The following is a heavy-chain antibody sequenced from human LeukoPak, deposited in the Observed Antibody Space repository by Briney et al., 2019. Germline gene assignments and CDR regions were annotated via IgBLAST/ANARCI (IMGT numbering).Heavy chain of an antibody. J-gene: IGHJ6*03. V-gene: IGHV3-23*01. Sequence: PGGSLRLSCAASGFTFSSYNMSWVRQAPGKGLEWVSAISGSGGSTYYADSVKGRFTISRDNSKNTLYLQMNSLRAEDTAVYYCAKGSSSWYFNYYYMDVWGKGTTVTVSS. CDR3: AKGSSSWYFNYYYMDV. CDR1: GFTFSSYN. D-gene: IGHD6-13*01. CDR2: ISGSGGST.